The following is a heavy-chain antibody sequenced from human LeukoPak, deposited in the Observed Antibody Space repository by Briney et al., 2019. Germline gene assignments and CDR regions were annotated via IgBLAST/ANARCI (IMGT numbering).Heavy chain of an antibody. CDR2: IKQDGSMK. Sequence: GGSLRLSCPASGFTFSNYGMHWLRQAPGKGLEWVANIKQDGSMKDYLDSVKGRFTISRDSAKNSLYLQMNSLRADDTAVYVGAMIEQVVSNVEVGYWGQGTLVTVSS. J-gene: IGHJ4*02. CDR1: GFTFSNYG. D-gene: IGHD6-6*01. V-gene: IGHV3-7*01. CDR3: AMIEQVVSNVEVGY.